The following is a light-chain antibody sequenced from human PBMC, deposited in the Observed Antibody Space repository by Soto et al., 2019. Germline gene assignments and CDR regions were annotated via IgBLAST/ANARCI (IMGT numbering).Light chain of an antibody. CDR1: SSNIGNNY. CDR3: GTWDTSLSAGYV. Sequence: QSVLTQPPSVSAAPGQKVTISCSGSSSNIGNNYVSWYQQLPGTAPKLLIYENNKRPSGIPDRFSGSKSGTSATLGITGLQTGDEADYYCGTWDTSLSAGYVFGTGTNVTVL. J-gene: IGLJ1*01. CDR2: ENN. V-gene: IGLV1-51*02.